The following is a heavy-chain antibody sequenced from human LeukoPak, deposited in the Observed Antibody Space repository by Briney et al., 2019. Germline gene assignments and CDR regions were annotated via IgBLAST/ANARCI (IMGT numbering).Heavy chain of an antibody. CDR3: AKGDPPPGLDAFDI. J-gene: IGHJ3*02. D-gene: IGHD3/OR15-3a*01. CDR2: ISYDGSNK. V-gene: IGHV3-30*18. Sequence: GRSLRLSCAASGFTFSSYGMHWVRQAPGKGLEWVAVISYDGSNKYYADSVKSRFTISRDNSKNTLYLQMNSLRAEDTAVYYCAKGDPPPGLDAFDIWGQGTMVTVSS. CDR1: GFTFSSYG.